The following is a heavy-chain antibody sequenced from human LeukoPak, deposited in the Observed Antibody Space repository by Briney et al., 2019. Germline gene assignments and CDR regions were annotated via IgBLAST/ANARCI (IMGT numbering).Heavy chain of an antibody. CDR3: ARDPQGSGWSFGSASSYGMDV. J-gene: IGHJ6*02. V-gene: IGHV3-66*01. CDR1: GFTVSSNY. Sequence: GGSLRLSCAASGFTVSSNYMSWVHQAPGEGRECVSVIYSGGSTYYADSVKGRFTISTDNSKNTLYLQMNSLRAEDTAVYYCARDPQGSGWSFGSASSYGMDVWGQGTTVTVSS. D-gene: IGHD6-19*01. CDR2: IYSGGST.